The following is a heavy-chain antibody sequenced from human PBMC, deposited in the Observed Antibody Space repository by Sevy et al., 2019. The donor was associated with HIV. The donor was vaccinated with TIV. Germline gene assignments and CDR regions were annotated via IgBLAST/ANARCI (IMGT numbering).Heavy chain of an antibody. Sequence: APVKVSCKASGYTFSSYRITWVRQAPGQGPEWIGWISALNGDTNYAQKLQGRVTMTADTSTSTVYMELRSLRSDDTAVYYCARAYCTGGRCYSLAYWGQGTLVTVSS. V-gene: IGHV1-18*01. D-gene: IGHD2-15*01. CDR1: GYTFSSYR. CDR2: ISALNGDT. J-gene: IGHJ4*02. CDR3: ARAYCTGGRCYSLAY.